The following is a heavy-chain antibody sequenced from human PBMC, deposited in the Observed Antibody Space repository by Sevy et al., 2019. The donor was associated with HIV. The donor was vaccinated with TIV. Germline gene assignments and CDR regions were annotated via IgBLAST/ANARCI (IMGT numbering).Heavy chain of an antibody. CDR3: ARDRPRFGELSPHPVY. J-gene: IGHJ4*02. V-gene: IGHV3-30-3*01. CDR2: ISYDGSNK. CDR1: GFTFSSYA. D-gene: IGHD3-10*01. Sequence: GGSLRLSCAASGFTFSSYAMHWVRQAPGKGLEWVAVISYDGSNKYYADSVKGRFTISRDNSKNTLYLQMNSLRAEDTAVYYCARDRPRFGELSPHPVYWGQGTLVTVSS.